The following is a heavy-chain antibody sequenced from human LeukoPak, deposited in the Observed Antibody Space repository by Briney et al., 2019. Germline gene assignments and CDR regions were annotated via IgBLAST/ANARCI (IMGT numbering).Heavy chain of an antibody. Sequence: GSLRLSCAASGFTFSTNAMAWVRQAPGKGLEWVSAIRGSGDDTYYADSVKGRFTISRDNSKNTLSLQMNSLRAEDTAVYYCAKGHYGSSGYYYFDYWGQGTLVTVSS. V-gene: IGHV3-23*01. CDR2: IRGSGDDT. J-gene: IGHJ4*02. D-gene: IGHD3-22*01. CDR3: AKGHYGSSGYYYFDY. CDR1: GFTFSTNA.